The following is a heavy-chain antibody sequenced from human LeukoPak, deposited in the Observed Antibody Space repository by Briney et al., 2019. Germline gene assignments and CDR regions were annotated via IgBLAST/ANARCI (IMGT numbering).Heavy chain of an antibody. V-gene: IGHV4-59*08. CDR2: IYYSGRT. J-gene: IGHJ5*02. Sequence: PSETLSLTCTVSGGSISSDYWSWIRQPPGKGLEWIGYIYYSGRTYYNPSLKSRITISVDTSKNQFSLKLSSVTAADTAVYYCAGMPYVRPFDPWGQGTLVTVSS. CDR3: AGMPYVRPFDP. D-gene: IGHD2-2*01. CDR1: GGSISSDY.